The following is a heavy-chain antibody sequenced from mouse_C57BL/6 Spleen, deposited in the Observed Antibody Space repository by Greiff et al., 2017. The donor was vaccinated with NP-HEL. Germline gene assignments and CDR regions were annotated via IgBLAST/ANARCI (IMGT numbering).Heavy chain of an antibody. Sequence: VQLQQSGAELVRPGASVTLSCKASGYTFTDYEMHWVKQTPVHGLEWIGAIDPETGGTAYNQKFKGKAILTADKSSSTAYMELRSLTSEDSAVYYCTRGYYDYGAWGQGTTLTVSS. V-gene: IGHV1-15*01. CDR2: IDPETGGT. CDR1: GYTFTDYE. D-gene: IGHD2-4*01. CDR3: TRGYYDYGA. J-gene: IGHJ2*01.